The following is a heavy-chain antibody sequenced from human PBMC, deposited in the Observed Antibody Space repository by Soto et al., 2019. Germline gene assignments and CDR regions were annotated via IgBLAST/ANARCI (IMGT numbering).Heavy chain of an antibody. Sequence: GGSLRLSCAASGFTFSSYAMHWVRQAPGKGLEWVAVISYDGSNKYYADSVKGRFTISRDNSKNTLYLQMNSLRAEDTAVYYCARDMTYYDFWSGYGNWGQGT. J-gene: IGHJ4*02. CDR2: ISYDGSNK. CDR1: GFTFSSYA. D-gene: IGHD3-3*01. CDR3: ARDMTYYDFWSGYGN. V-gene: IGHV3-30-3*01.